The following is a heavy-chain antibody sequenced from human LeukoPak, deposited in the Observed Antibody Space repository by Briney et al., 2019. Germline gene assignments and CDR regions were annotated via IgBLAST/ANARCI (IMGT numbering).Heavy chain of an antibody. J-gene: IGHJ4*02. V-gene: IGHV4-59*08. Sequence: PSETLSLTCTVSDGSISSYYWSWIRQPPGKGLEWIGYIYYSGSTNYNPSLKSRVTISVDTSKNQFSLKLSSVTAADTAVYYCAREQWLGYFDYWGQGTLVTVSS. CDR2: IYYSGST. D-gene: IGHD6-19*01. CDR3: AREQWLGYFDY. CDR1: DGSISSYY.